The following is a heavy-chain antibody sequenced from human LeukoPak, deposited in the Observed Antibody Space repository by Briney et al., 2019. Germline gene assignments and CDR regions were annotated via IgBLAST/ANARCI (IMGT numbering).Heavy chain of an antibody. D-gene: IGHD6-13*01. CDR1: GYTFTSYD. J-gene: IGHJ4*02. CDR3: ARVISHIAAAGICLDY. Sequence: ASVKVSCKASGYTFTSYDINWVRQATGQGLEWMGWMNPNSGNTGYAQKFQGRVTMTRNTSISTAYMELSSLRSEDTAVYYCARVISHIAAAGICLDYWGQGTLVTVSS. V-gene: IGHV1-8*01. CDR2: MNPNSGNT.